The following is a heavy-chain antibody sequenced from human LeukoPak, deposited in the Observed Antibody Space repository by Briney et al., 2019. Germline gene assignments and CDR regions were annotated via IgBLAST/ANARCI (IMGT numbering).Heavy chain of an antibody. D-gene: IGHD6-19*01. CDR3: ARNSMYSKSSGYNL. CDR1: GGSISSSSYD. V-gene: IGHV4-39*07. CDR2: INDSGSI. J-gene: IGHJ1*01. Sequence: SETLSLTCTVSGGSISSSSYDWGWIRQPPGKGLEWIVEINDSGSINDIPSRKCRVTISVDRSKTQFSLWLSSVTAADTAMYYCARNSMYSKSSGYNLWGQGTLVTVSS.